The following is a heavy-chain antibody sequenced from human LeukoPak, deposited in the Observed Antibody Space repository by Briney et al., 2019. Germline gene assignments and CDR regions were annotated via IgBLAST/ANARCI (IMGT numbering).Heavy chain of an antibody. V-gene: IGHV3-23*01. D-gene: IGHD3-10*01. CDR2: ISGSGGST. CDR1: GFTFSSYA. CDR3: AKVSWYYYGSGSYSWLDP. Sequence: TGGSLRLSCAASGFTFSSYAMSWVRQAPEKGLEWVSAISGSGGSTYYADSVKGRFTISRDNSKNTLYLQMNSLRAEDTAVYYCAKVSWYYYGSGSYSWLDPWGQGTLVTVSS. J-gene: IGHJ5*02.